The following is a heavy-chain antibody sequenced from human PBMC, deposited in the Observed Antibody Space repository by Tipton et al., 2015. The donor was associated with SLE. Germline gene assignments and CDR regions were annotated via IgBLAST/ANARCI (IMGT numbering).Heavy chain of an antibody. Sequence: TLSLTCAVSGYSISSGYYWGWIRQPPGRGLEWIGSIYHSGTTYYNLSLKSRVTISVDTSKNQFSLKLSSVTAADTAVYYCARALGYNYGPYYFDYWGQGTLVTVSS. V-gene: IGHV4-38-2*01. D-gene: IGHD5-18*01. J-gene: IGHJ4*02. CDR2: IYHSGTT. CDR1: GYSISSGYY. CDR3: ARALGYNYGPYYFDY.